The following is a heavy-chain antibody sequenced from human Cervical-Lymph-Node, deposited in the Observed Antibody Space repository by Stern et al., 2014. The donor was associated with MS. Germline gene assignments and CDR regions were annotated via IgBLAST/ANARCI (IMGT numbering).Heavy chain of an antibody. D-gene: IGHD3-3*01. CDR1: GYIFTAYY. V-gene: IGHV1-2*02. J-gene: IGHJ4*01. CDR2: INPNSGGT. CDR3: ARGSGTAYDLRGDY. Sequence: QVQLVQSGAEARAPGASMKVSCKASGYIFTAYYLHWVRQAPGQGLEWLGLINPNSGGTNYAQNFQGRVTMTRDTSISTAYMELRWLGSADTAVYYCARGSGTAYDLRGDYWGQGTLVTVSS.